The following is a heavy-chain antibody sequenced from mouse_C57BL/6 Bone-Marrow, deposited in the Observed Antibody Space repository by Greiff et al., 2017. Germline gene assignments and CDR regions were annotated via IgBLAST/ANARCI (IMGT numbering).Heavy chain of an antibody. Sequence: EVKLVESGGGLVKPGGSLKLSCAASGFTFSSYAMSWVRQTPEKRLEWVATISDGGSYTYYPDNVKGRFTISRDNAKNNLYLQMSHLKSEDTAMYYCAREILRAMDYWGQGTSVTVSS. CDR3: AREILRAMDY. CDR1: GFTFSSYA. J-gene: IGHJ4*01. CDR2: ISDGGSYT. D-gene: IGHD1-1*01. V-gene: IGHV5-4*01.